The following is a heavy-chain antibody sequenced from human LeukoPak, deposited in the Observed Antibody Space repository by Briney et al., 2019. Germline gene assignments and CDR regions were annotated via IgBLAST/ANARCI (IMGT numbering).Heavy chain of an antibody. D-gene: IGHD3-10*01. CDR1: GGSFSGYY. V-gene: IGHV4-34*01. CDR2: INHSGST. CDR3: ARVKLWFGEFPFDC. Sequence: SETLSLTCAVYGGSFSGYYWSWIRQPPGKGLEWIGEINHSGSTNYNPSLKSRVTISVDTSKNQFSLKLSSVTAADTAVYYRARVKLWFGEFPFDCWGQGTLVTVSS. J-gene: IGHJ4*02.